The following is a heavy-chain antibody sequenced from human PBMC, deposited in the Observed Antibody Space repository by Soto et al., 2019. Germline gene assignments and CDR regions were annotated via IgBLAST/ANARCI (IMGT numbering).Heavy chain of an antibody. V-gene: IGHV4-59*01. Sequence: PSETLSLTCTVSGGSISSYYWSWIRQPPGKGLEWIGYLYYSGSTNYNPSLKSRVTISVVTSKNQFSLKLSSVTAADTAVYYCARVNSRRTYRAYYYSGMDVWGQGTTVPVSS. CDR3: ARVNSRRTYRAYYYSGMDV. J-gene: IGHJ6*02. CDR2: LYYSGST. CDR1: GGSISSYY.